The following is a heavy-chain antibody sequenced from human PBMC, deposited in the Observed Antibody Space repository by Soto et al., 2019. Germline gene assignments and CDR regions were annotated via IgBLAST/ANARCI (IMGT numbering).Heavy chain of an antibody. J-gene: IGHJ4*02. D-gene: IGHD4-17*01. CDR3: ARGCIAVTTHLCY. Sequence: ASVKVSCKASGYTFNTYGITWVRQAPGQGLEWMGWINPYNGNTKFAQKLQDRVTMTTATSTSTAYMELASLRSDDTAVCYCARGCIAVTTHLCYWGQGXLVTVSS. V-gene: IGHV1-18*01. CDR2: INPYNGNT. CDR1: GYTFNTYG.